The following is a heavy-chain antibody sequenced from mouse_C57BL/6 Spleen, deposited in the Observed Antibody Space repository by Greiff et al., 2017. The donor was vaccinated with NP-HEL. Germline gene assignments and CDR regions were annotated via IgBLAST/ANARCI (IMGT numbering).Heavy chain of an antibody. J-gene: IGHJ2*01. CDR1: GFTFSSYA. V-gene: IGHV5-4*01. D-gene: IGHD2-5*01. CDR3: AREGYSNYGDYFDY. CDR2: ISDGGSYT. Sequence: EVMLVESGGGLVKPGGSLKLSCAASGFTFSSYAMSWVRQTPEKRLEWVATISDGGSYTYYPDNVKGRFTISRDNAKNNLYLQMSHLKSEDTAMYYCAREGYSNYGDYFDYWGQGTTLTVSS.